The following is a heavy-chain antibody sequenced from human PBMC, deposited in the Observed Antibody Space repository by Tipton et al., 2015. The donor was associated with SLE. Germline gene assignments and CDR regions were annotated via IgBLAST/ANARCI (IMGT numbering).Heavy chain of an antibody. J-gene: IGHJ5*02. CDR3: ARSGRYCSSTSCPGWFDP. CDR2: INPNSGGT. D-gene: IGHD2-2*01. CDR1: GYTFTGYY. Sequence: QLVQSGPEVKKPGASVKVSCKASGYTFTGYYMHWVRQAPGQGLERMGWINPNSGGTNYAQKFQGRVTMTRDTSISTAYMELSRLKSDDTAVYYCARSGRYCSSTSCPGWFDPWGQGTLVTVSS. V-gene: IGHV1-2*02.